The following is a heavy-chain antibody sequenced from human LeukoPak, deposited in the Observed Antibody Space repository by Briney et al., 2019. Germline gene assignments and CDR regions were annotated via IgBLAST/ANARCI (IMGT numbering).Heavy chain of an antibody. Sequence: GGSLRLSCAASGFTFSSYSMNWVRQAPGKGLEWVSAISSSSSYIYYADSVKGRFTISRDNAKNSLYLQMNSLRAEDTAVYYCARDVPDNSGYYSDYFDYWGQGTLVTVSS. CDR1: GFTFSSYS. V-gene: IGHV3-21*01. CDR2: ISSSSSYI. J-gene: IGHJ4*02. D-gene: IGHD3-22*01. CDR3: ARDVPDNSGYYSDYFDY.